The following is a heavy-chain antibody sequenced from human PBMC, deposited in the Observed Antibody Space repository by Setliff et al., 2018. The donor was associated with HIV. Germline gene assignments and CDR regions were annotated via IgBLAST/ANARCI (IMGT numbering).Heavy chain of an antibody. CDR2: IPHDGSIE. J-gene: IGHJ3*01. V-gene: IGHV3-30*04. Sequence: GGSLRLSCAASGFTFRSYAMHWVRQAPGKGLEWVADIPHDGSIEDYADSVRGRFTISRDNSKSAVYLQMNILRPEDTALYYCARGQFRLRPDSLDLWGRGTLVTVSS. CDR3: ARGQFRLRPDSLDL. CDR1: GFTFRSYA. D-gene: IGHD2-21*02.